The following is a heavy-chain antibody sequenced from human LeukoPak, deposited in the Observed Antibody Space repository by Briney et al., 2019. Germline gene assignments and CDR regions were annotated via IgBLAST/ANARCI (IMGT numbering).Heavy chain of an antibody. Sequence: ASVKVSCKASGYTLTGYYMHWVRQAPGQGLEWMGWINPNSGGTNYAQKFQGRVTMTRDTSISTAYMELSRLRSDDTAVYYCASPSKRRLAYCGGDCSGPLDAFDIWGQGTMVTVSS. CDR2: INPNSGGT. CDR3: ASPSKRRLAYCGGDCSGPLDAFDI. D-gene: IGHD2-21*02. CDR1: GYTLTGYY. J-gene: IGHJ3*02. V-gene: IGHV1-2*02.